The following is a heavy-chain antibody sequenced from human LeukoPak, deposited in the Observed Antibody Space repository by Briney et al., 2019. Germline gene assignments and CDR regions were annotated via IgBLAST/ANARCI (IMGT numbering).Heavy chain of an antibody. V-gene: IGHV3-23*01. CDR2: IGSSGGST. J-gene: IGHJ6*02. CDR1: GFTFSSYD. CDR3: ARGNYHAMDV. Sequence: PGGSLRLSCAASGFTFSSYDMSWVRQAPGKRLEWVSVIGSSGGSTYYADSVKGRFTISRDNAKNTVYLQMNSLRAEDTAVYYCARGNYHAMDVWGQGTTVTVSS.